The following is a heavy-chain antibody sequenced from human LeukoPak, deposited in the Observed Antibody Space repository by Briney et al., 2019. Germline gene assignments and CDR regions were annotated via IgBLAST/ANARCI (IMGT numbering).Heavy chain of an antibody. V-gene: IGHV4-34*01. CDR2: INHSGST. Sequence: PSETLSLTWAVYGGSFSGYYWSWIRQPAGKGLEWIGEINHSGSTYYNPSLKSRVTISVDTSKNQFSLKLSSVTAADTAVYYCARLAGVADYGGINDAFDIWGQGTMVTVSS. D-gene: IGHD4-23*01. CDR3: ARLAGVADYGGINDAFDI. J-gene: IGHJ3*02. CDR1: GGSFSGYY.